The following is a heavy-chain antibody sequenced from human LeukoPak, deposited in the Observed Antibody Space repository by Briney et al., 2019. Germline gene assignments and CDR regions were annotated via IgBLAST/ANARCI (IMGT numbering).Heavy chain of an antibody. CDR1: GYTFTGYY. D-gene: IGHD3-22*01. J-gene: IGHJ4*02. CDR2: INPNSGGT. Sequence: ASVKVSCKASGYTFTGYYMHWVRQAPGQGLEWMGWINPNSGGTNYAQKFQGRVTMTRDTSISTAYMELSRLRSDDTAVYYCARGRYYYDSSGYYFDYWGQGTLVTVSS. V-gene: IGHV1-2*02. CDR3: ARGRYYYDSSGYYFDY.